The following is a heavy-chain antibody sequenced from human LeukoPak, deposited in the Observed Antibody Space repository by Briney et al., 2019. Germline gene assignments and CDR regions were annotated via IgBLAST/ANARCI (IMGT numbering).Heavy chain of an antibody. CDR2: IKQDGSQI. V-gene: IGHV3-7*01. CDR3: AREYF. CDR1: GFTFGSQW. Sequence: PGGSLRLSCAASGFTFGSQWMSWVRQAPGKGPEWLASIKQDGSQIYYVDSVKGRFTISRDNAQNSLYLQMNSLRAEDTAIYFCAREYFWGQGTLVTVSS. J-gene: IGHJ4*02.